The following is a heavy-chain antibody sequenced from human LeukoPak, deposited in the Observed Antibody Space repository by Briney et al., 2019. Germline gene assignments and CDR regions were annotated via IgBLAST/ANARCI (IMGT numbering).Heavy chain of an antibody. J-gene: IGHJ4*02. CDR1: GFTFSNYA. V-gene: IGHV3-30*04. CDR2: ISYDGNKK. Sequence: GGSLRLSCVASGFTFSNYAMNWVRQAPGKGLEWVAVISYDGNKKYYADSVKGRFTISRDNSNNTLYLQMNSLRAEDTAVYYCARWKSLKGTFDYWGQGTLVTVSS. CDR3: ARWKSLKGTFDY. D-gene: IGHD1-7*01.